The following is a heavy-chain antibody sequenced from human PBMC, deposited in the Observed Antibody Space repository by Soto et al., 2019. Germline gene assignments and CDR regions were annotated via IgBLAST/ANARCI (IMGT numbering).Heavy chain of an antibody. D-gene: IGHD2-15*01. CDR2: IYYSANT. Sequence: SETLSLTCTVSGGSISSSYWSWIRQPPGKGLEWIGYIYYSANTNYNPSLKSRVTISVDTSKNQFSLKLSSVTAADTAVYYCAKGVVVATTYFQHWGQGTLVTVSS. CDR1: GGSISSSY. CDR3: AKGVVVATTYFQH. V-gene: IGHV4-59*01. J-gene: IGHJ1*01.